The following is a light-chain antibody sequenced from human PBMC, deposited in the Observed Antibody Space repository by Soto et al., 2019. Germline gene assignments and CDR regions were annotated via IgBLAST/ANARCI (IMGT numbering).Light chain of an antibody. Sequence: QSVLTQSPSASASLGASVKVTCTLSSGHSSYAIAWHQQQPEKGPRSFMILNNDGSHSKGDGIPDRFSGSSSGAERYLTISSLQSEDEADYYCQTWGSGIVVFGGGTKLTVL. CDR3: QTWGSGIVV. J-gene: IGLJ2*01. CDR1: SGHSSYA. V-gene: IGLV4-69*01. CDR2: LNNDGSH.